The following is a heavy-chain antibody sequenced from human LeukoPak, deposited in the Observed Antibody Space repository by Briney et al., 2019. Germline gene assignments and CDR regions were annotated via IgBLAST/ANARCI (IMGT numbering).Heavy chain of an antibody. V-gene: IGHV4-34*01. D-gene: IGHD5-24*01. J-gene: IGHJ4*02. CDR2: INHSGST. CDR1: GGSFSGYY. Sequence: SETLSLTCAVYGGSFSGYYWSWIRQPPGNGLEWIGEINHSGSTNYNPSLKSRVTISVDTSKNQFSLKLSSVTAADTAVYYCARGKRIAEMAPINYLDYWGQGTLVTVSS. CDR3: ARGKRIAEMAPINYLDY.